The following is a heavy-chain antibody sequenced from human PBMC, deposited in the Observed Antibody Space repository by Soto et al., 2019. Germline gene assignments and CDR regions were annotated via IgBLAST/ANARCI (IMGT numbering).Heavy chain of an antibody. Sequence: QVQLVQSGAEVRKPGSSVKVSCKASGATFSSYTITWVRQAPGQGLEWVGRIIPILDIANYALKFQGRVTITADKSKGNAYMELSSLRSEDTAVYYCARGVPSWYFDLWGRGTLVTVSS. CDR3: ARGVPSWYFDL. V-gene: IGHV1-69*02. CDR1: GATFSSYT. J-gene: IGHJ2*01. D-gene: IGHD1-1*01. CDR2: IIPILDIA.